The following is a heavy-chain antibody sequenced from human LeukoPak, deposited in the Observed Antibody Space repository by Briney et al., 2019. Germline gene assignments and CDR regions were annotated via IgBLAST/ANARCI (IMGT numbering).Heavy chain of an antibody. Sequence: GASVKVSCKVSGYTLTELSMHWVRQAPGKGLEWMGGFDPEDGETIYAQKFQGRVTMTEDTPTDTAYMELSSLRSEDTAVYYCATDLVVPAAHPFDYWGQGTLVTVSS. CDR2: FDPEDGET. CDR3: ATDLVVPAAHPFDY. V-gene: IGHV1-24*01. D-gene: IGHD2-2*01. J-gene: IGHJ4*02. CDR1: GYTLTELS.